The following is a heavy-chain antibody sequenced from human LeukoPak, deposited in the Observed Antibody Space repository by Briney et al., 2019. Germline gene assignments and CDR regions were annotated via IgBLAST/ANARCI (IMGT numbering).Heavy chain of an antibody. V-gene: IGHV1-69*13. CDR1: GGTFSSYA. CDR2: IIPIFGTA. J-gene: IGHJ5*02. CDR3: AIGVWDSSGYYMETNWFDP. Sequence: WASVKVSCKASGGTFSSYAISWVRQAPGQGLEWMGGIIPIFGTANYAQKFQGRVTITADESTSTAYMELSSLRSEDTAVYYCAIGVWDSSGYYMETNWFDPWGQGTLVTVSS. D-gene: IGHD3-22*01.